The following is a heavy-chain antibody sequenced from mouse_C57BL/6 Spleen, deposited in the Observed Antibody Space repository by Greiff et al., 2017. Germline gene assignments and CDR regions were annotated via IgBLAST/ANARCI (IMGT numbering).Heavy chain of an antibody. D-gene: IGHD2-1*01. CDR3: AREGYYGPNYYAMDY. CDR1: GYSITSGYY. CDR2: ISYDGSN. Sequence: EVQRVESGPGLVKPSQSLSLTCSVTGYSITSGYYWNWIRQFPGNKLEWMGYISYDGSNNYNPSLKNRISITRDTSKNQFFLKLNSVTTEDTATYYCAREGYYGPNYYAMDYWGQGTSVTVSS. V-gene: IGHV3-6*01. J-gene: IGHJ4*01.